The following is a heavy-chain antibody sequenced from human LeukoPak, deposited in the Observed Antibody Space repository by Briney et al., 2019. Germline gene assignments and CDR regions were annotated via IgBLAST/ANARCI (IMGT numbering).Heavy chain of an antibody. CDR3: ARARDIAARQYYFDY. J-gene: IGHJ4*02. CDR1: VGTFISYA. D-gene: IGHD6-6*01. CDR2: IIPIFGTA. V-gene: IGHV1-69*05. Sequence: ASVKVSCKASVGTFISYAICWVRHAPEQGLEWMGRIIPIFGTANYVQKFQGRVTITTDESTSTAYMELSSLRSEDTAVYYCARARDIAARQYYFDYWGQGTLVTVSS.